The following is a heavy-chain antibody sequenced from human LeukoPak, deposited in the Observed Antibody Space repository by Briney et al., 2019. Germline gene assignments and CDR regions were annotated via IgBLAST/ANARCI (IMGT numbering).Heavy chain of an antibody. CDR2: INYSGRT. J-gene: IGHJ4*02. Sequence: SETLSLTCTVSGGSISSSSYYWSWIRQPPGKGLEWIGYINYSGRTDYNPSLKSRVTISVDTSKNQFSLKLSSVTAADTAVFYCARTISGWYSFDYWGQGTLVTVSS. D-gene: IGHD6-13*01. V-gene: IGHV4-61*05. CDR1: GGSISSSSYY. CDR3: ARTISGWYSFDY.